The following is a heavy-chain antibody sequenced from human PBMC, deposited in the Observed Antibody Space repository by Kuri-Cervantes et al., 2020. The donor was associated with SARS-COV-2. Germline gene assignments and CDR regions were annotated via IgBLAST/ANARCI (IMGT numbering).Heavy chain of an antibody. CDR2: INHSGST. CDR3: ARGREGAVPATILGLGFFLYFSMDV. J-gene: IGHJ6*03. D-gene: IGHD2-2*01. Sequence: GSLRLSCAVYGGSFSAYYWSWIRQPPGKGLEWIGEINHSGSTNYKSSLRSRVTVSVDTSKNQFSLKLTSVTAADTAMYYCARGREGAVPATILGLGFFLYFSMDVWGKGTSVTVSS. V-gene: IGHV4-34*01. CDR1: GGSFSAYY.